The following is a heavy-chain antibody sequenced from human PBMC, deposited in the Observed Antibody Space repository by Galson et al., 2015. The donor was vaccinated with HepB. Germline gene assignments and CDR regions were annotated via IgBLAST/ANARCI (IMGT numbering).Heavy chain of an antibody. CDR3: ARGRGSWYQSFDY. J-gene: IGHJ4*02. Sequence: LSLTCAVYGGSFSGYYWSWIRQPPGKGLEWIGEINHSGSTNYNPSLKSRVTISVDTSKNQFSLKLSSVTAADTAVYYCARGRGSWYQSFDYWGQGTLVTVSS. CDR2: INHSGST. CDR1: GGSFSGYY. V-gene: IGHV4-34*01. D-gene: IGHD6-13*01.